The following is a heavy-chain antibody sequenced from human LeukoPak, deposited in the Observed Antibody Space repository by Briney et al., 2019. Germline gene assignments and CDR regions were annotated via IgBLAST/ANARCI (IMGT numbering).Heavy chain of an antibody. CDR2: ISSSGSTI. V-gene: IGHV3-48*03. CDR3: ARGDGSGPRFYP. Sequence: GGSLRLSCAASGFTFSSYEMNWVRQAPGKGLEWVSYISSSGSTIYYADSVKGRFTISRDNAKNSLYLQMNSLRAEDTAVYYCARGDGSGPRFYPWGQGTLVTVSS. CDR1: GFTFSSYE. D-gene: IGHD3-10*01. J-gene: IGHJ5*02.